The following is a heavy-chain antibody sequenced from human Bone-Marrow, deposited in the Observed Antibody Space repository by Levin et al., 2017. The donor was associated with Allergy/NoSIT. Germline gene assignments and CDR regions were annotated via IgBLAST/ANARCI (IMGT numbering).Heavy chain of an antibody. Sequence: SQTLSLTCTVSGASINSDGYYWSWIRQPPGKGLEWIGYIYHTGTTDYNPSLKSRLAISLDTSKNQFSLRLTSVTAADTAVYYCASLLIGSGYSYFQPGNWYFDLWGRGTLVTVSS. V-gene: IGHV4-30-4*01. CDR3: ASLLIGSGYSYFQPGNWYFDL. CDR1: GASINSDGYY. D-gene: IGHD3-22*01. J-gene: IGHJ2*01. CDR2: IYHTGTT.